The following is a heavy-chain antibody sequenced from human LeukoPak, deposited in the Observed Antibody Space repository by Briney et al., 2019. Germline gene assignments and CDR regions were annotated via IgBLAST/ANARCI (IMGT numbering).Heavy chain of an antibody. CDR2: ISAYNGNT. J-gene: IGHJ3*02. D-gene: IGHD3-22*01. CDR1: GYTFTSYG. Sequence: SVKVSCKASGYTFTSYGISWVRQAPGQGLEWMGWISAYNGNTNYAQKLQGRVTMTTDTSTSTAYMELRSLRSDDTAVHYCARDLPRRSYYDSSGYYKDAFDIWGQGTMVTVSS. V-gene: IGHV1-18*01. CDR3: ARDLPRRSYYDSSGYYKDAFDI.